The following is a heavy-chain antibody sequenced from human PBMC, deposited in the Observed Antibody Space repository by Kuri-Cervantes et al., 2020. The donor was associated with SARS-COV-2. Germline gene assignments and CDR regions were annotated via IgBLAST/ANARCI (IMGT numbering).Heavy chain of an antibody. Sequence: SETLSLTCIVSGGSISSYYWSWIRQPPGKGLEWIGYIYYSGNSNYSGSSSYNPSLKSRVTISVDTSKNQFSLKLSSVTAADTAVYYCARGTAALDYWGQGTPVTVSS. V-gene: IGHV4-59*12. CDR1: GGSISSYY. D-gene: IGHD2-2*01. J-gene: IGHJ4*02. CDR2: IYYSGNSNYSGSS. CDR3: ARGTAALDY.